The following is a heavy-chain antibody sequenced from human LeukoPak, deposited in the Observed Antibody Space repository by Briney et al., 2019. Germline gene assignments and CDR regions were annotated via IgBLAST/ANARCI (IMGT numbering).Heavy chain of an antibody. CDR3: ARGSPRGGLDS. J-gene: IGHJ4*02. V-gene: IGHV3-48*01. CDR2: VSSSSRTI. Sequence: AGSLRLSCAASDFTFSTFTMHWVRQAPGKGLEWVSSVSSSSRTINYADSVQGRSIVSRDNANNSMYLQINDLRREDTAVYCWARGSPRGGLDSWGQGTLVTVSS. D-gene: IGHD1-14*01. CDR1: DFTFSTFT.